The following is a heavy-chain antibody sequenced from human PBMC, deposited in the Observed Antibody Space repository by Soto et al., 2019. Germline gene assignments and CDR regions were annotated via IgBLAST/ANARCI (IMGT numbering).Heavy chain of an antibody. CDR2: IIPIFGTA. V-gene: IGHV1-69*06. J-gene: IGHJ6*02. CDR1: GGTFSSYA. CDR3: AAHLDISVADPWYYYGMDV. Sequence: QVQLVQSGAEVKKPGSSVKVSCKASGGTFSSYAISWVRQAPGQGLEWMGGIIPIFGTANYAQTFQGRVTITSDKSTSTAYMELSSLRAEDTAVYYCAAHLDISVADPWYYYGMDVWGQGTTVTGSS. D-gene: IGHD6-19*01.